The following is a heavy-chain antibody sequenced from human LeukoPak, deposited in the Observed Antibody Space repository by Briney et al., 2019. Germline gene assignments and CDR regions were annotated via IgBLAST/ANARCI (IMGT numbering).Heavy chain of an antibody. CDR2: INPNNGDT. CDR1: GYTFTGYY. Sequence: ASVKVSCKPSGYTFTGYYMHWVRQAPGQGLEWMGWINPNNGDTKYSQKFQGRVTMTRDMSITTTYMELSRLRSDDTAVYYCARDLAASGTDYWGQGTLVTVSP. J-gene: IGHJ4*02. D-gene: IGHD6-13*01. V-gene: IGHV1-2*02. CDR3: ARDLAASGTDY.